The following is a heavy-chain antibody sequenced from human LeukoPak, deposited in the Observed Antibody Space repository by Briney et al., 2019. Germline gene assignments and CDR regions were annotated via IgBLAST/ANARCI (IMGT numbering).Heavy chain of an antibody. CDR1: GFTFSSYS. CDR2: ISSSSSYI. V-gene: IGHV3-21*01. D-gene: IGHD2/OR15-2a*01. J-gene: IGHJ6*02. Sequence: GGSLRLSCAASGFTFSSYSMNWVRQAPGKGLEWVSSISSSSSYIYYADSVKGRFTISRDNAKNSLYLQMNSLRAEDTAVYYCATIQNRDYYYGMDVWGQGTTVTVSS. CDR3: ATIQNRDYYYGMDV.